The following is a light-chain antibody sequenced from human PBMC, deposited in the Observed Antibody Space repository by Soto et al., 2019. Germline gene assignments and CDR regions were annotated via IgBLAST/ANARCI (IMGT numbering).Light chain of an antibody. CDR1: QSISSY. CDR3: QQMYT. Sequence: DIQMTQSPSSLSASVGDRVTITCRASQSISSYLNWYQQKPGKAPKLLIYAASSLQSGVPSRFSGGGSGTDFTLTISSLQPEDFATYYCQQMYTFGQGTKVEIK. CDR2: AAS. V-gene: IGKV1-39*01. J-gene: IGKJ1*01.